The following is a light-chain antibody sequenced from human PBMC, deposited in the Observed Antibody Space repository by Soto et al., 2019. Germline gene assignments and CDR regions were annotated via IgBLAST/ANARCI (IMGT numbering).Light chain of an antibody. CDR1: QSISRW. Sequence: DIQMTQSPSTLSASVGDRVTITCRASQSISRWLARYQQKPGKAPKLLIYKASSLESGVPSRFSGSGSGTEFTLTISSLQPDDFATYYCQQYNGYPFTFGPGTKVDIQ. CDR3: QQYNGYPFT. J-gene: IGKJ3*01. CDR2: KAS. V-gene: IGKV1-5*03.